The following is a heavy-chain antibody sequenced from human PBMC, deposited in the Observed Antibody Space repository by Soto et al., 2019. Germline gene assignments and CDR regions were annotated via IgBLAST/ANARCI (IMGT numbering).Heavy chain of an antibody. V-gene: IGHV3-33*01. CDR3: ARAYGSGSYLIDY. D-gene: IGHD3-10*01. CDR2: IWSDGNNK. Sequence: PGGSLRLSCAASGVTCSSYAIHWVRQAPGKGLEWVAIIWSDGNNKNYADSVKGRFTTSRDNSENTVYLQMNSLRAEDTAVYFCARAYGSGSYLIDYWGQGTLVTVSS. J-gene: IGHJ4*02. CDR1: GVTCSSYA.